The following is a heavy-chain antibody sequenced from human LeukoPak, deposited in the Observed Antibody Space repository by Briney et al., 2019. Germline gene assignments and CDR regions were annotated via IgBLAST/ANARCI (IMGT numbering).Heavy chain of an antibody. Sequence: SETPSLTCTVSGGSISSSSYYWGWIRQPPGKGLEWIGSIYYSGSTYYNPSLKSRVTISVDTSKNQFSLKLSSVTAADTAVYYCARELDEAPFDYWGQGTLVTVSS. V-gene: IGHV4-39*07. CDR3: ARELDEAPFDY. CDR1: GGSISSSSYY. J-gene: IGHJ4*02. CDR2: IYYSGST.